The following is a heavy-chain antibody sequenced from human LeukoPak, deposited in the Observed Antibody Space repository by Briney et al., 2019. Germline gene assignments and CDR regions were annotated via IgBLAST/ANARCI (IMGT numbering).Heavy chain of an antibody. D-gene: IGHD3-3*01. V-gene: IGHV5-51*01. CDR3: ARNARRFLEWREGDY. CDR2: IYPGDSDT. J-gene: IGHJ4*02. CDR1: GYSFTSYW. Sequence: GESLKISCKGSGYSFTSYWIGWVRQMPGKGLEWMGIIYPGDSDTRYSPSFQGQVTISADKSISTAYLQWSSLKASDTAMYYCARNARRFLEWREGDYWGQGTLVTVSS.